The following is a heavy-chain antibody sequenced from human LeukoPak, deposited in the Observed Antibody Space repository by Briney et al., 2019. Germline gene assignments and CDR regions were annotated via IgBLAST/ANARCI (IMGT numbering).Heavy chain of an antibody. CDR2: MNPNSGNP. Sequence: ASVKVSCKASGYTFTSYDINWGRQATGQGLEWRGWMNPNSGNPGYAQKSQRRVTMTRNTSTSTAYIELSSLRSEDTAVYYCARGRITMIVVVIRGGEYFDYWGQGTLVTVSS. J-gene: IGHJ4*02. CDR3: ARGRITMIVVVIRGGEYFDY. D-gene: IGHD3-22*01. V-gene: IGHV1-8*01. CDR1: GYTFTSYD.